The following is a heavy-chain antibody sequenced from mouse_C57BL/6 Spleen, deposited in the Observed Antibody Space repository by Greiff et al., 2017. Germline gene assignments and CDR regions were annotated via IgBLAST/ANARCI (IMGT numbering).Heavy chain of an antibody. CDR2: INPYNGGT. Sequence: VQLQQSGPVLVKPGASVKMSCKASGYTFTDYYINWVKQSHGKSLEWIGVINPYNGGTSYNQKFKGKATLTVDKSSSTAYMELNSLTSEDSAVYYCARSGTGTGYFDYWGQGTTLTVSS. V-gene: IGHV1-19*01. CDR1: GYTFTDYY. J-gene: IGHJ2*01. CDR3: ARSGTGTGYFDY. D-gene: IGHD4-1*01.